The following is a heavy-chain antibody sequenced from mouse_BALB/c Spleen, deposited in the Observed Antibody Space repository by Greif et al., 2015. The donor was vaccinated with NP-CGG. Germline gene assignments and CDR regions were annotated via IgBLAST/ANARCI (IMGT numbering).Heavy chain of an antibody. V-gene: IGHV5-6-5*01. CDR2: ISSGGST. CDR3: ERDRDAGGFDY. J-gene: IGHJ2*01. CDR1: GFTFSSYA. Sequence: EVKVVESGGGLVKPGGSLKLSCAASGFTFSSYAMSWVRQTPEKRLEWVASISSGGSTYYPDSVKGRFTIFRDNARNILYLQMRSLRSEDAVMYYCERDRDAGGFDYWGQGTTLTVSS.